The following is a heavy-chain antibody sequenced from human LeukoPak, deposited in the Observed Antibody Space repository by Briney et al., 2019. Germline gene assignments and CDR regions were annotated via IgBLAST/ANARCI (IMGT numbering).Heavy chain of an antibody. Sequence: GGSLRLSCAASGFTFSSYSMNWVRQAPGKGLEWVSSISSSSSYIYCADSVKGRFTISRDNAKNSLYLQMNSLRAEGTAVYYCARDHLDYDFWSGYYSHFDYWGQGTLVTVSS. CDR1: GFTFSSYS. V-gene: IGHV3-21*01. D-gene: IGHD3-3*01. CDR2: ISSSSSYI. CDR3: ARDHLDYDFWSGYYSHFDY. J-gene: IGHJ4*02.